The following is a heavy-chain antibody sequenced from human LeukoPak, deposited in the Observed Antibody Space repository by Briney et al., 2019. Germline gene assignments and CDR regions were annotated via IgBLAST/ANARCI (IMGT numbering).Heavy chain of an antibody. D-gene: IGHD3-22*01. Sequence: PGGSLRLSCAASGFTFSSYSMNWVRQAPGKGLEWVSSISSGSSYIYYADSVKGRFTISKDNAKNSLYLQMNSLRAEDTAVYHCARDSGGVSMVITGYYFDYWGQGTLVTVSS. J-gene: IGHJ4*02. V-gene: IGHV3-21*01. CDR2: ISSGSSYI. CDR1: GFTFSSYS. CDR3: ARDSGGVSMVITGYYFDY.